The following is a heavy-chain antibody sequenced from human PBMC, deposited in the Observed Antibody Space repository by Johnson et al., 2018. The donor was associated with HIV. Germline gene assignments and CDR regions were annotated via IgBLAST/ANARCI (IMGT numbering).Heavy chain of an antibody. CDR2: IWYDGSNK. CDR3: ATLSGSYYAFDI. V-gene: IGHV3-33*01. D-gene: IGHD1-26*01. J-gene: IGHJ3*02. CDR1: GFTFSTYG. Sequence: QVQLVESGGGVVQPGRSLRLSCAASGFTFSTYGMHWVRQAPGKGLEWLAVIWYDGSNKYYAASVKGRFTISRDHSKFTLYLQMNSLRAEDTAVYYCATLSGSYYAFDIWGQGTMVTVSS.